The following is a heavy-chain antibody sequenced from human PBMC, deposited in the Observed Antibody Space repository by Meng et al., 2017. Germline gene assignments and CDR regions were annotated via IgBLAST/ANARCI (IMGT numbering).Heavy chain of an antibody. CDR3: ARGVGIAAAGTVFDY. D-gene: IGHD6-13*01. CDR2: INHSGST. Sequence: GSLRLSCAVYGGSFSGYYWSWIRQPPGKGLEWIGEINHSGSTNYNPSLKSRVTISVDTSKNQFSLKLSSVTAADTAVYYCARGVGIAAAGTVFDYWGQGTLVTVSS. CDR1: GGSFSGYY. J-gene: IGHJ4*02. V-gene: IGHV4-34*01.